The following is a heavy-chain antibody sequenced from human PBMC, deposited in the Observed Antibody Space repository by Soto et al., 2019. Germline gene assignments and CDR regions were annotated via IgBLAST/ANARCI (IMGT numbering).Heavy chain of an antibody. CDR1: QFTFSDFW. CDR3: ARERRGSCWPMLDY. J-gene: IGHJ4*02. CDR2: IKQDGSEE. V-gene: IGHV3-7*05. D-gene: IGHD6-19*01. Sequence: PGGSMRLSCLASQFTFSDFWMTWVRQATGKGLEWVANIKQDGSEEYFVDSVKGRFTISRDNARKSLYLQMNSLRAEDTAVYYCARERRGSCWPMLDYWGQGTLVTVSS.